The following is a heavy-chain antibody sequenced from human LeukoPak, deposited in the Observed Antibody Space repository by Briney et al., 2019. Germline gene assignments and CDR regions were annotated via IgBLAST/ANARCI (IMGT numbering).Heavy chain of an antibody. Sequence: GGSLRLSCAASGFTFDNCAMNWVRQAPEKGLEWVLGISGSGVNTYYADSVKGRFTISRDNSKNTLYLQLNSLRGEDTAIYYCARDTSFNYGAHAMDVWGQGTTVTVSS. CDR1: GFTFDNCA. J-gene: IGHJ6*02. D-gene: IGHD4/OR15-4a*01. V-gene: IGHV3-23*01. CDR3: ARDTSFNYGAHAMDV. CDR2: ISGSGVNT.